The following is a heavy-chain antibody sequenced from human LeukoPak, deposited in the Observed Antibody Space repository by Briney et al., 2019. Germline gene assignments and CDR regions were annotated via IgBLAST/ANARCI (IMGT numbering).Heavy chain of an antibody. J-gene: IGHJ4*02. CDR2: ISSSGSHI. V-gene: IGHV3-21*01. CDR1: GFTFSTYS. Sequence: PGGSLRLSCAASGFTFSTYSMNWVRQAPGKGLEWVSSISSSGSHIYYADSVKGRFTISRDNAKNSLSLQMNSLRAEDTAVYYCARATGDSSGYDYEYFDHWGQGTLVTVSS. D-gene: IGHD3-22*01. CDR3: ARATGDSSGYDYEYFDH.